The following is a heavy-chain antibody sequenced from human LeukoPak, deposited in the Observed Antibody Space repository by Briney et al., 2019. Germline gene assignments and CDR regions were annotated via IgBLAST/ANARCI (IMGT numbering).Heavy chain of an antibody. V-gene: IGHV1-46*01. Sequence: ASVKVSFKTSGYTFTSYKMHWVRQAPGQGLEWMGIINPSDESTSYAQNFQGRVAMTRDTSTSTVYMELSSLRADDTAVYYCARDSRLWSVDYWGQGTLVTVPS. CDR2: INPSDEST. CDR1: GYTFTSYK. J-gene: IGHJ4*02. D-gene: IGHD2-8*02. CDR3: ARDSRLWSVDY.